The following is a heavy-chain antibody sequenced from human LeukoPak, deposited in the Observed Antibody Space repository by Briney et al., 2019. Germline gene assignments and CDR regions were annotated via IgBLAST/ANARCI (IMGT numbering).Heavy chain of an antibody. CDR1: GFTFSSYA. CDR3: ANQIDYGDYVGY. V-gene: IGHV3-23*01. J-gene: IGHJ4*02. D-gene: IGHD4-17*01. Sequence: GGSLRLSCAASGFTFSSYAMSWVPKAPGKGLEWVSAISGSGGSTYYADSVKGRFTISRDNSKNTLYLQMNSLRAEDTAVYYCANQIDYGDYVGYWGQGTLVTVSS. CDR2: ISGSGGST.